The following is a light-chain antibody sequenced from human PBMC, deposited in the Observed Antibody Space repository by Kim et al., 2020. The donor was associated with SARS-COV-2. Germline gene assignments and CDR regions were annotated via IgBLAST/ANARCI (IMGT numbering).Light chain of an antibody. CDR1: QRVSNN. J-gene: IGKJ2*01. CDR2: GAS. V-gene: IGKV3-15*01. Sequence: EIVMTQSPATLSVSPGERATLSCRASQRVSNNLSWYQPKPGQAPRLLIYGASTRATGTPARFSASGSGTDFTLTVSSLQSEDFAVYYCHQYNDWPPGDTFGQGNKLEI. CDR3: HQYNDWPPGDT.